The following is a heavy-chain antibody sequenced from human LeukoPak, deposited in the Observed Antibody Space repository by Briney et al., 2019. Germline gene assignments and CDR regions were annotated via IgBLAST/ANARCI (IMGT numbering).Heavy chain of an antibody. CDR2: ISGGGDAT. V-gene: IGHV3-21*01. J-gene: IGHJ4*02. D-gene: IGHD3-22*01. Sequence: GGSLRLSCAASGFTFSSYGMHWVRQAPGKGLEWVSTISGGGDATYYADSVKGRFTISRDNAKNSLYLQMNTLRAEDTAVYYCARDRHKYNYDSGGYPPYWGQGTLVTVSS. CDR1: GFTFSSYG. CDR3: ARDRHKYNYDSGGYPPY.